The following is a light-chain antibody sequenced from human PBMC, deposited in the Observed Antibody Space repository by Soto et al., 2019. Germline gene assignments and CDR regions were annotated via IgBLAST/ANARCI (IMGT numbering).Light chain of an antibody. V-gene: IGLV2-23*01. Sequence: QSALTQPASVSGSLGQSITISCTRSSTDFENYNLVSWYQHCPDKAPKLIIYEGTKRPSEISDRFSGSESDTTASLIISGLQPEDEADYYCSSYAGSSARVVFGGGTKLTVL. CDR3: SSYAGSSARVV. CDR1: STDFENYNL. CDR2: EGT. J-gene: IGLJ2*01.